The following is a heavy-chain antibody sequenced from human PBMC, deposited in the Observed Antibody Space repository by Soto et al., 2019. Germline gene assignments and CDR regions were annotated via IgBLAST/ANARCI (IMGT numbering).Heavy chain of an antibody. J-gene: IGHJ6*01. CDR1: VFAFSTYG. Sequence: PGGSLRLSCASTVFAFSTYGMHCVRHSPGKWREWVAAISYDGNEKYYADSLQGRFTISRDNSKNALYLQVNRLRGEDTAVYYCAKEKFRSGTSHMYAMDLWGQGTTFTVSS. D-gene: IGHD3-3*01. CDR3: AKEKFRSGTSHMYAMDL. V-gene: IGHV3-30*18. CDR2: ISYDGNEK.